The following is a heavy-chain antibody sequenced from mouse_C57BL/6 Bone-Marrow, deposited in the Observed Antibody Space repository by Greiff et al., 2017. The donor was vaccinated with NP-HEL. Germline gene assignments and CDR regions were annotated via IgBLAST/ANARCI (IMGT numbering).Heavy chain of an antibody. D-gene: IGHD3-2*02. Sequence: EVKVEESGGGLVQPGGSMKLSCAASGFTFSDAWMDWVRQSPEKGLEWVAEIRNKANNHATYYAESVKGRFTISRDDSKSSVYLQMNSLRAEDTGIYYCTRRGQLRPHWYFDVWGTGTTVTVSS. J-gene: IGHJ1*03. V-gene: IGHV6-6*01. CDR2: IRNKANNHAT. CDR1: GFTFSDAW. CDR3: TRRGQLRPHWYFDV.